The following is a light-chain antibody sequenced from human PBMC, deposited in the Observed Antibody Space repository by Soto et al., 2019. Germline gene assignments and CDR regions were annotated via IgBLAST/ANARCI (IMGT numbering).Light chain of an antibody. J-gene: IGLJ1*01. V-gene: IGLV2-14*02. CDR2: EVS. CDR3: SSKRTTASLV. Sequence: QSVLTQPASVSGSPGQSITISCTGTSSDVGSYKFVSWYQQHPGKAPKLMIYEVSNRPSGVSDRFSGSKSGNTASLTISGLQAADEADYYCSSKRTTASLVFGTGTKVTVL. CDR1: SSDVGSYKF.